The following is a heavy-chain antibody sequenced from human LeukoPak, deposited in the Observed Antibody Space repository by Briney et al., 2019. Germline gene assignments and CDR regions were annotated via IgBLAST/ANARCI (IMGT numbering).Heavy chain of an antibody. CDR2: INPSGGST. J-gene: IGHJ3*02. D-gene: IGHD1-26*01. CDR1: GYSFTSYY. V-gene: IGHV1-46*01. Sequence: ASVNVSCKTSGYSFTSYYLHWVRQAPGQGIEWMGIINPSGGSTTYAQKFQGRLTMASDTSTSTVYMELSSLRSEDTAMYYCARSSAYYNEADIWGQGTMVTVSS. CDR3: ARSSAYYNEADI.